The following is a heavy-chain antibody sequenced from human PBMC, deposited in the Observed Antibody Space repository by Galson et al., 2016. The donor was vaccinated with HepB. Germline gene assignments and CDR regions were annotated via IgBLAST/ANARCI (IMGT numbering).Heavy chain of an antibody. CDR1: GGSFSAYY. V-gene: IGHV4-34*01. CDR3: ARLWFGAGDY. D-gene: IGHD3-10*01. J-gene: IGHJ4*02. Sequence: ETLSLTCAVYGGSFSAYYWTWFRQRPGKGLEWIGDINHSGSTNYNPSLKSRLTISDDTSKNQFSLNLRSVTAADTAVCYCARLWFGAGDYWGRGTLVTVSS. CDR2: INHSGST.